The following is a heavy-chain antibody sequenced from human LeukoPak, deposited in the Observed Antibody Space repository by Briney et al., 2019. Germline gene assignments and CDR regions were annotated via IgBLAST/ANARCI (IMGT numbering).Heavy chain of an antibody. V-gene: IGHV4-39*01. CDR3: ARPRKDYGDNRVWFDP. Sequence: SETLSLTCTVSGDSISSGSYYWGWIRQPPGKGLEWIGSIYYSGSTYYNPSLKSRVTISVDTSKNQFSLKLSSVTAADTAVYYCARPRKDYGDNRVWFDPWGQGTLVTVSS. D-gene: IGHD4-17*01. CDR2: IYYSGST. CDR1: GDSISSGSYY. J-gene: IGHJ5*02.